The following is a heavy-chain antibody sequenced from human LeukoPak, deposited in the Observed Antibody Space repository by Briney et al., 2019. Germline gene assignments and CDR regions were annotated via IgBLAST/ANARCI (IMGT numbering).Heavy chain of an antibody. V-gene: IGHV3-23*01. CDR3: ANIRIPSYYDSSGYYSGDY. Sequence: PGGSLRLSCAASGFTVSSNYMSWVRQAPGKGLEWVSAISGSGGSTYYADSVKGRFTISRDNSKNTLYLQMNSLRAEDTAVYYCANIRIPSYYDSSGYYSGDYWGQGTLVTVSS. D-gene: IGHD3-22*01. CDR2: ISGSGGST. CDR1: GFTVSSNY. J-gene: IGHJ4*02.